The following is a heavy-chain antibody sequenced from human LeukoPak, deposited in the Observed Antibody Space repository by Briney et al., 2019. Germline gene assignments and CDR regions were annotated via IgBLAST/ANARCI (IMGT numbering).Heavy chain of an antibody. CDR3: ARGLVPPDY. J-gene: IGHJ4*02. Sequence: PSETLSLTCAVYGGSFSGYYWSWVRQAPGKGLEWVANIKEDGSEKYYVDFVKGRFTISRDNAKNSLYLQMNSLRAEDTAVYYCARGLVPPDYWGQGTLVTVSS. V-gene: IGHV3-7*01. CDR1: GGSFSGYY. D-gene: IGHD6-19*01. CDR2: IKEDGSEK.